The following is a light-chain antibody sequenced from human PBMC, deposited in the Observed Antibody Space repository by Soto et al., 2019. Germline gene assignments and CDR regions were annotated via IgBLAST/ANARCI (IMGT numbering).Light chain of an antibody. V-gene: IGKV4-1*01. Sequence: DIVMTQSPDSLAVSLGESSTIKCKSSQSVLYSSNNKNYLAWYQQKPGQPPKLLSYWESTRESGVPDRFSGSGSETDFTLTISSLQAEDVAVYYCQQYYSTPVTFGGGTKVEIK. CDR3: QQYYSTPVT. CDR1: QSVLYSSNNKNY. J-gene: IGKJ4*01. CDR2: WES.